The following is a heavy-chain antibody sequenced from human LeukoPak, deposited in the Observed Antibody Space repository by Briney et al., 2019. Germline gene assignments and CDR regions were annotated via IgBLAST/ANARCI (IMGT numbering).Heavy chain of an antibody. CDR3: ARYNSGWNDY. Sequence: GGSLRLSCAASGFTFRSYEMNWVRPAPGKGLEWVSSISSTSSLIWYADSLKGRFTISRDNAKNSLYLQMDSLRAEDTAVYYCARYNSGWNDYWGQGTLVTVSS. CDR1: GFTFRSYE. CDR2: ISSTSSLI. J-gene: IGHJ4*02. D-gene: IGHD6-19*01. V-gene: IGHV3-21*01.